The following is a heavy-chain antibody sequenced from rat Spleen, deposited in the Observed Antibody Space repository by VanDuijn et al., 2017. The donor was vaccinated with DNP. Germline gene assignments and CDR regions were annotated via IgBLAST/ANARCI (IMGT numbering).Heavy chain of an antibody. CDR1: GFSLTSYH. J-gene: IGHJ3*01. CDR2: IGNTGGT. CDR3: ATGTLAY. Sequence: QVQLKESGPGLVQPSQTLSLTCTVSGFSLTSYHVHWVRQPPGKGLEWMGLIGNTGGTRYHSTLKSRLTITKDTSRSQVFLKMNSLQTEDTATYYCATGTLAYWDQGTLVTVSS. V-gene: IGHV2-41*01.